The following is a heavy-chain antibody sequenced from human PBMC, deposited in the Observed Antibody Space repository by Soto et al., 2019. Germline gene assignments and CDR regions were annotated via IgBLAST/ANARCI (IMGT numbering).Heavy chain of an antibody. CDR1: GDAMSSNY. CDR3: ARAMGDWGTYYYYYGMDV. D-gene: IGHD3-16*01. Sequence: QVQLQESGPGLVRPSETLSLTCTVSGDAMSSNYWSWIRQPPGKGLEWIGYVYYAGATSYNPSLKSRVTISVDTSKNPFSLKLSSVTAADTAVYYCARAMGDWGTYYYYYGMDVWGQGTTVTVSS. CDR2: VYYAGAT. V-gene: IGHV4-59*01. J-gene: IGHJ6*02.